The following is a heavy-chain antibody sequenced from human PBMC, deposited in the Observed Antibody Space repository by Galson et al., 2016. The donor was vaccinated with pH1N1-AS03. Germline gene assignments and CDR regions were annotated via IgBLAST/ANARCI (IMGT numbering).Heavy chain of an antibody. V-gene: IGHV1-18*01. CDR3: ARSGSGSFYEGDF. CDR1: GYTFTNYG. CDR2: IGTYT. D-gene: IGHD3-10*01. J-gene: IGHJ4*02. Sequence: SVKVSCKASGYTFTNYGISWVRQAPGQGLEYMGWIGTYTIYAQKLQGRVTMTTDTSTSTAYMELRSLRSDDTAVYYCARSGSGSFYEGDFWGQGVLVTVSS.